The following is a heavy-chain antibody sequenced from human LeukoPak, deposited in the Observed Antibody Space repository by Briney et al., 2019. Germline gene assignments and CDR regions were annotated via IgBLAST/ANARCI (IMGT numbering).Heavy chain of an antibody. CDR3: AREKVGYCSSTSCYSPQYYYYGMDV. J-gene: IGHJ6*02. CDR1: GYTFTSYA. D-gene: IGHD2-2*03. Sequence: ASVKVSCKASGYTFTSYAMHWVRQAPGQRLEWMGWINAGNGNTKYSQKFQGRVTITADESTSTAYMELSSLRSEDTAVYYCAREKVGYCSSTSCYSPQYYYYGMDVWGQGTTVTVSS. V-gene: IGHV1-3*01. CDR2: INAGNGNT.